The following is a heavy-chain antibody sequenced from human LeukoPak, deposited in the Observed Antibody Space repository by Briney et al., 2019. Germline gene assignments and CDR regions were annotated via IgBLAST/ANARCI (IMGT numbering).Heavy chain of an antibody. CDR2: ISPGADRI. J-gene: IGHJ4*02. D-gene: IGHD3-16*01. CDR3: VKGGWADY. Sequence: GGSLRLSCAASGFPFSSFGMTWVRQAPGKGLEWVSFISPGADRIYYADSVKGRFTVSRDNSKKTLFLQMNSLRAGDTAVYYCVKGGWADYWGPGTLVTVSS. CDR1: GFPFSSFG. V-gene: IGHV3-23*01.